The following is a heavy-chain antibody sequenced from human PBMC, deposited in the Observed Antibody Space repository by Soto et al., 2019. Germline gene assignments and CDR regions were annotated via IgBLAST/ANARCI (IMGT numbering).Heavy chain of an antibody. Sequence: QVQLQESGPGLVKPSETLSLTCTVSGGSISSYYWSWIRQPPGKGLEWIGYIYYSGSTNYNPSLKSRVTISVDTSKNQSSLKLSSVTAADTAVYYCARDHSSSLDYWGQGTLVTVSS. CDR2: IYYSGST. D-gene: IGHD6-6*01. CDR1: GGSISSYY. J-gene: IGHJ4*02. V-gene: IGHV4-59*01. CDR3: ARDHSSSLDY.